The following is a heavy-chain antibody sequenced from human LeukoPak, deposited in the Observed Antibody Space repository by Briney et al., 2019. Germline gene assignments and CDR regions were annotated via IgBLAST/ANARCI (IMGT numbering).Heavy chain of an antibody. CDR3: TTRSPARYCSDGACYSSADY. V-gene: IGHV3-15*07. Sequence: PGRSLRLSCAASGFSFSDAWMNWVRQAPGKGLEWVGHIRSKADGGTPDYIAPVKGRFTISRDDSKDTLYLQVNSLNTEDTAMYYCTTRSPARYCSDGACYSSADYWGQGTLVTVSS. CDR2: IRSKADGGTP. CDR1: GFSFSDAW. D-gene: IGHD2-15*01. J-gene: IGHJ4*02.